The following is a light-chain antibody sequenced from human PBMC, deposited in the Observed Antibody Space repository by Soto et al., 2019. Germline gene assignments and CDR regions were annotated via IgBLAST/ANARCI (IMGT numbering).Light chain of an antibody. CDR2: LNSDGGH. CDR1: SGHSNYA. CDR3: QTWGTDIHV. J-gene: IGLJ3*02. Sequence: QLVLTQSPSASASLGASVKLTCTLSSGHSNYAIAWHQQQPEKGPRYLMKLNSDGGHRKGDGIPDRFSGSSSGAERYLTISSLQSEDEADYYCQTWGTDIHVFGGGTKLTVL. V-gene: IGLV4-69*01.